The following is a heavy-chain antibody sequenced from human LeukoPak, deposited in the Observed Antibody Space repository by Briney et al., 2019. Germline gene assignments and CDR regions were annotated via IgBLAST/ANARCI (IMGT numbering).Heavy chain of an antibody. Sequence: SETLSLTCAVSGYSISSGYYWGWIRQPPGKGLEWIGSIYHSGSTNYNPSLKSRVTISVDTSKNQFSLKLSSVTAADTAVYYCASPDRLPSPYYYYDSSGYYRAAFDIWGQGTMVTVSS. CDR3: ASPDRLPSPYYYYDSSGYYRAAFDI. CDR2: IYHSGST. CDR1: GYSISSGYY. J-gene: IGHJ3*02. V-gene: IGHV4-38-2*01. D-gene: IGHD3-22*01.